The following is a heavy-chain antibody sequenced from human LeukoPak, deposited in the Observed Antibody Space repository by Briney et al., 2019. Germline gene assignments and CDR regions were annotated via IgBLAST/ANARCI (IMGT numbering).Heavy chain of an antibody. Sequence: GGSLRLSCAASGFTFSNYAMSRVRQAPGKGLEWVSAISGSGGSTYYADSAKGRFTISRDNSKNTLYLQMNSLRAEDTAVYYCAKGGFRITIFGVVITYLDYWGQGTLVTVSS. V-gene: IGHV3-23*01. J-gene: IGHJ4*02. CDR2: ISGSGGST. CDR1: GFTFSNYA. D-gene: IGHD3-3*01. CDR3: AKGGFRITIFGVVITYLDY.